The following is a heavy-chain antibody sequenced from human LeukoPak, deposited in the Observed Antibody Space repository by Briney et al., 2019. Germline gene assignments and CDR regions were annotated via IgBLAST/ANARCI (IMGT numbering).Heavy chain of an antibody. CDR3: AREAGSSGWYRWFDP. CDR2: IKQDGSEK. Sequence: GGSLSLSCAASGFTFSSYWMSWVRQAPGKGLEWVANIKQDGSEKYYVDSVKGRFTISRDNAKNSLYLQMNSLRAEDTAVYYCAREAGSSGWYRWFDPWGQGTLVTVSS. D-gene: IGHD6-19*01. J-gene: IGHJ5*02. CDR1: GFTFSSYW. V-gene: IGHV3-7*01.